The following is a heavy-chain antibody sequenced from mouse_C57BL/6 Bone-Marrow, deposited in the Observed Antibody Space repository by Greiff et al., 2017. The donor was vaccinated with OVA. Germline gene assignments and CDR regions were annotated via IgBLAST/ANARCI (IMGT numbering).Heavy chain of an antibody. CDR2: LDPSDSYT. V-gene: IGHV1-69*01. D-gene: IGHD1-1*01. CDR1: GYTFTSYW. Sequence: QVQLQQPGAELVMPGASVKLSCKASGYTFTSYWMHWVKQRPGQGLEWIGELDPSDSYTNYNQKFKGKSTLTVDKSSSTAYMQLSSLTSEDSAVYYCARKGGYYGSSYYFDVWGTGTTVTVSS. CDR3: ARKGGYYGSSYYFDV. J-gene: IGHJ1*03.